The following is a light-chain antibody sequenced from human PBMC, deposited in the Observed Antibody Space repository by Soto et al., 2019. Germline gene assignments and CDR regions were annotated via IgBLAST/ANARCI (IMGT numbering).Light chain of an antibody. CDR3: QQSGT. Sequence: DIQMTQSPSTLSASVGDRVTITCRASQSISSWLAWYQQKPGKAPKLLIYKASSLESGVPSRCSGSGSGTEFTLTISSLQPDDFATHHCQQSGTFGQGTKVEIK. CDR1: QSISSW. V-gene: IGKV1-5*03. J-gene: IGKJ1*01. CDR2: KAS.